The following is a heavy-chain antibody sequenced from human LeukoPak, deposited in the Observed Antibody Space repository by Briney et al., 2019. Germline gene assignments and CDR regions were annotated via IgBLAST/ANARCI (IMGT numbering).Heavy chain of an antibody. CDR3: ARALCSGGSCYPGVPYYFDY. CDR1: GLAFSSYW. D-gene: IGHD2-15*01. V-gene: IGHV3-7*04. J-gene: IGHJ4*02. CDR2: IKQDGSEK. Sequence: GGSLRLSCAASGLAFSSYWMSWVRQAPGKGLEWVANIKQDGSEKYYVDSVKGRFTISRDNAKNSLYLQMNSLRAEDTAVYYCARALCSGGSCYPGVPYYFDYWGQGTLVTVSS.